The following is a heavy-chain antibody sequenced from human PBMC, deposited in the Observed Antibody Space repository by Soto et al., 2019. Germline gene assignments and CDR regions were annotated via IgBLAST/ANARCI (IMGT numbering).Heavy chain of an antibody. CDR1: GGSISSSNW. V-gene: IGHV4-4*02. CDR2: IYHSGST. CDR3: ARLQIEAFYDTSGPLTLYSFDY. J-gene: IGHJ4*02. Sequence: PSETLSLTCAVSGGSISSSNWWSWVRQPPGKGLEWIGEIYHSGSTNYNPSLKGRVTISVDKSKNQFSLTLTSVTAADTAVYYCARLQIEAFYDTSGPLTLYSFDYWGRGTLVTVSS. D-gene: IGHD3-22*01.